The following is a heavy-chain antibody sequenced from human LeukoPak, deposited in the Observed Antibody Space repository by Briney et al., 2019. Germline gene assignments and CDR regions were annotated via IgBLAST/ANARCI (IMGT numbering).Heavy chain of an antibody. J-gene: IGHJ4*02. V-gene: IGHV2-5*02. CDR1: GCSLSTTGVG. CDR2: IYLDDDK. Sequence: KLSGPTLLKPTQALTLTCTCSGCSLSTTGVGVGWIRQPRGEAREWPALIYLDDDKRYSPSLKSRLTITKDTFKNQVVLTMTIMDPVDTATYYCAHAYSSGWYQGLDYFDYWGQGTLVTVSS. D-gene: IGHD6-19*01. CDR3: AHAYSSGWYQGLDYFDY.